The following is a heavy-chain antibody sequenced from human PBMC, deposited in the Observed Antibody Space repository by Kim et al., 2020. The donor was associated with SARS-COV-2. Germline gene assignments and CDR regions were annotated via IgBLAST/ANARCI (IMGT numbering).Heavy chain of an antibody. J-gene: IGHJ5*02. D-gene: IGHD6-19*01. Sequence: GGSLRLSCSASGFTFSSYAMHWVRQAPGKGLEYVSAISSNGGSTYYADSVKGRFTISRDNSKNTLYLQMSSLRAEDTAVYYCVKDPMHSSGWYCLGCNWFDPWGQGTLVTVSS. V-gene: IGHV3-64D*09. CDR2: ISSNGGST. CDR3: VKDPMHSSGWYCLGCNWFDP. CDR1: GFTFSSYA.